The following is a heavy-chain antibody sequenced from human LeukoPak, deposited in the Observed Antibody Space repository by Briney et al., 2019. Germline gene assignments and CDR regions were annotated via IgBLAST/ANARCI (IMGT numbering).Heavy chain of an antibody. V-gene: IGHV1-8*01. D-gene: IGHD4-17*01. CDR3: ARGFYGDYEEYFQH. CDR2: TNPNSGKT. Sequence: ASVKVSCKASGYTFTSYDVNWVRQATGQGLEWIGYTNPNSGKTAYAQKFQGRVTMTRDTSISTVYMELTSLSSEDTAVYYCARGFYGDYEEYFQHWGQGTLVTVSS. CDR1: GYTFTSYD. J-gene: IGHJ1*01.